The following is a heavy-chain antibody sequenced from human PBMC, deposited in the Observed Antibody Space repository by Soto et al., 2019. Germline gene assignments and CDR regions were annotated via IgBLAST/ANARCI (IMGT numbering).Heavy chain of an antibody. J-gene: IGHJ4*02. CDR3: ARVAY. V-gene: IGHV3-21*01. CDR2: ISRGSSDT. Sequence: GCLTPSWEAAGFTFGLVRMHGGRRVPGNGLEWVASISRGSSDTWYADSVKGRFIISRDNAQNSLFLQMNTLRPEDTAMYYCARVAYWGPGTQVTVSS. CDR1: GFTFGLVR.